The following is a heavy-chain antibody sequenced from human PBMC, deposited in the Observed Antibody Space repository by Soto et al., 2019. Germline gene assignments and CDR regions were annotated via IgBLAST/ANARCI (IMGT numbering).Heavy chain of an antibody. D-gene: IGHD2-2*01. CDR3: ARSVCHSCPFDY. CDR1: GGSISSYY. J-gene: IGHJ4*02. CDR2: IYYSGST. Sequence: SETLSLTCTVSGGSISSYYWSWIRQPPGKGLEWIGYIYYSGSTNYNPSLKSRVTISVDTSKNQFSLKLSSVTAADTAVYYCARSVCHSCPFDYWGQGTLVTVSS. V-gene: IGHV4-59*01.